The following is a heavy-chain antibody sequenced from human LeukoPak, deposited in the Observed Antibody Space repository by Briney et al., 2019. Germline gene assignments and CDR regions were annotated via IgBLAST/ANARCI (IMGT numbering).Heavy chain of an antibody. CDR1: GGSFSGYY. V-gene: IGHV4-59*08. Sequence: SETLSLTCAVYGGSFSGYYWSWIRQPPGKGLEWIGYIYYIGSTNYNPSLKSRVTISVDTSKNQFSLRLTSVTAADTAVYYCARLGSYQDYWGQGTLVTVSS. CDR3: ARLGSYQDY. J-gene: IGHJ4*02. CDR2: IYYIGST. D-gene: IGHD1-26*01.